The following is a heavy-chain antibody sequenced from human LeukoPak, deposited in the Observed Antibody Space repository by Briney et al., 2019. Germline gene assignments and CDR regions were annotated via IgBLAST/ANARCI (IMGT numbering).Heavy chain of an antibody. Sequence: SQALSLTCTVSGGSVKSGGYYWSWVRQHRGKGLERIGHIYNSASTYYNPSLKSRVTISVDTSMNQFSLKLTSVTAADTAVYYCARDISESYFDYWGQGTLVTVSS. CDR2: IYNSAST. CDR3: ARDISESYFDY. J-gene: IGHJ4*02. CDR1: GGSVKSGGYY. V-gene: IGHV4-31*03.